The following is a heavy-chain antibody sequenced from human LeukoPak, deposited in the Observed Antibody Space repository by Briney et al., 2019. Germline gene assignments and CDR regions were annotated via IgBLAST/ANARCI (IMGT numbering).Heavy chain of an antibody. D-gene: IGHD3-22*01. CDR2: IYYSGST. V-gene: IGHV4-30-4*01. J-gene: IGHJ4*02. CDR3: ARSPSGYRFDS. Sequence: SHTLSLTCTVSGGSINSVDYYWSWIRQPPGKGLEWIGYIYYSGSTYYNPSLKSRVSISLHTSKNQFSLKLSSVTAADTAVYYCARSPSGYRFDSWGQGTLVTVSS. CDR1: GGSINSVDYY.